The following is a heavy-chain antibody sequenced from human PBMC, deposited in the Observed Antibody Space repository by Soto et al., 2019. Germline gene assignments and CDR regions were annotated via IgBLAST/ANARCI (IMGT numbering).Heavy chain of an antibody. Sequence: ASVKVSCKASGYTFTGYYMHWVRQAPGQGLEWMGGINPNIGAANYAQKFQGRVTMTADASTSTAYMELSRLRSEDTAVYYCARSYCSSTSCYESGWYFDLWGRGSLVTVSS. V-gene: IGHV1-2*02. CDR2: INPNIGAA. D-gene: IGHD2-2*01. CDR3: ARSYCSSTSCYESGWYFDL. CDR1: GYTFTGYY. J-gene: IGHJ2*01.